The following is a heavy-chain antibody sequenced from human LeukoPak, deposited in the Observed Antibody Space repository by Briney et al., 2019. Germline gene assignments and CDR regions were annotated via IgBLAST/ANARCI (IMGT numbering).Heavy chain of an antibody. D-gene: IGHD6-19*01. CDR3: TRGVAISTSGWYDTFDY. J-gene: IGHJ4*02. CDR2: ISTDGSRI. Sequence: PGGSLRLPCAASGFTFRDSAMYWVRQAPGKGLEYVSVISTDGSRIYYADSVKGRFTISRDNSKNTLYLQMGSLRAEDMAVYYCTRGVAISTSGWYDTFDYWGQGALVTVSS. V-gene: IGHV3-64*02. CDR1: GFTFRDSA.